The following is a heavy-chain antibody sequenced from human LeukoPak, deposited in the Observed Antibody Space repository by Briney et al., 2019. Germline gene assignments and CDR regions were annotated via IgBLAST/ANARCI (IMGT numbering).Heavy chain of an antibody. CDR1: GGSISSSSYY. J-gene: IGHJ4*02. V-gene: IGHV4-39*01. D-gene: IGHD6-19*01. CDR2: IYYSGST. Sequence: PSETLSLTCTVSGGSISSSSYYWGWIRQPPGKGLEWIGSIYYSGSTYYNPSLKSRVTISVDTSKNQFSLKLSSVTAADTAVYYCARQLDSSGWLPYWGQGTLVTVSS. CDR3: ARQLDSSGWLPY.